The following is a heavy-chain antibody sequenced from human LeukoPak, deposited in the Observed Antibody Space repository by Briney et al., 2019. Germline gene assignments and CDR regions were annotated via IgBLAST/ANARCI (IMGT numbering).Heavy chain of an antibody. Sequence: GGSLRLSCAASGFTFTNYVMNWVRQAPGKGLEWVSAISGSGGSSSYADSVRGRFTISRDNSNNMLYLQMNSLRAEDTAVYYCAKPLRDAGSFNYPYFDFWGQGTLVTVSS. D-gene: IGHD5-24*01. CDR3: AKPLRDAGSFNYPYFDF. CDR2: ISGSGGSS. V-gene: IGHV3-23*01. CDR1: GFTFTNYV. J-gene: IGHJ4*02.